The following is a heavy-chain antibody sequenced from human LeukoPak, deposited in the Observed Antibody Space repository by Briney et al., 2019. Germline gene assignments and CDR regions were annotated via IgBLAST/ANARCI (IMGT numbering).Heavy chain of an antibody. CDR1: GFTVSSNY. Sequence: PGGSLRLSCAASGFTVSSNYMSWVRQAPGKGLEWVSVIYSGGSTYYADSVKGRFTISRDNSKNTLYLQMNSLRAEDTAVYYCASFRVVGRSSGLGYWGQGTLVTVSS. J-gene: IGHJ4*02. CDR3: ASFRVVGRSSGLGY. V-gene: IGHV3-53*01. D-gene: IGHD6-19*01. CDR2: IYSGGST.